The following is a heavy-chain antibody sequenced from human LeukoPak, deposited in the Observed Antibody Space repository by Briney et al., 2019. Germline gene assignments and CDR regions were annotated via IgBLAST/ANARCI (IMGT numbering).Heavy chain of an antibody. V-gene: IGHV5-51*01. D-gene: IGHD3-10*01. J-gene: IGHJ4*02. Sequence: PGESLKISCKGSGYSFTSYWIGWVRQMPGKGLEWMGIFYPGDSDTRYSPSFQGQVTISADKSISTAYLQWSSLKASDTAMYYCARRYYYGSGSYYPNPYYFDYWGQGTLVTVSS. CDR1: GYSFTSYW. CDR3: ARRYYYGSGSYYPNPYYFDY. CDR2: FYPGDSDT.